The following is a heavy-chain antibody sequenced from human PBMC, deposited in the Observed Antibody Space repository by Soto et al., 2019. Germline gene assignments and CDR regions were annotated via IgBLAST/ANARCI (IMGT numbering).Heavy chain of an antibody. CDR3: ARARGSYALAY. V-gene: IGHV1-18*01. CDR1: GYTFPSYG. J-gene: IGHJ4*02. CDR2: ISANNGNT. D-gene: IGHD1-26*01. Sequence: QVQLVQSGAEVKKPGASVKVSCKASGYTFPSYGISWVRQAPGQGLEWMGWISANNGNTNYVQNLQGRGTMTTGTSTSTAYMELRRLRSDDTAVHYCARARGSYALAYGGQGTLVTVSS.